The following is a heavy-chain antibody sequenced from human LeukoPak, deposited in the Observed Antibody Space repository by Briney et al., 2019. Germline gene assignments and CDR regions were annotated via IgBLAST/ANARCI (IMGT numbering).Heavy chain of an antibody. CDR3: ATAHCSGGSCYPLYYYYMDV. V-gene: IGHV4-38-2*02. J-gene: IGHJ6*03. Sequence: PSETLSLTCTVSGYSISGGYYWGWIRPPPGKGLEWIGSIYHSGSTYYNPSLESRVTISVDTSKNQFSLKLSSVTAADTAVYYCATAHCSGGSCYPLYYYYMDVWGKGTTVTVSS. CDR2: IYHSGST. D-gene: IGHD2-15*01. CDR1: GYSISGGYY.